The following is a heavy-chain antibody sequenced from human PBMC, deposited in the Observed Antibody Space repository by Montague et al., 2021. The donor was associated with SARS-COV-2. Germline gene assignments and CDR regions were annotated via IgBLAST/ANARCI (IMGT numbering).Heavy chain of an antibody. Sequence: SETLSLTCSRLCRGIKAQNGRAHGSSQATKRGRMWFGGSYNSGSTYYNPSLKGRVTISVDTSKHQFSLRLSSVTAADTAVYYCARVGSSGWYAPGYFDYWGQGTLVTVSS. V-gene: IGHV4-39*01. CDR3: ARVGSSGWYAPGYFDY. CDR1: CRGIKAQNG. CDR2: SYNSGST. J-gene: IGHJ4*02. D-gene: IGHD6-19*01.